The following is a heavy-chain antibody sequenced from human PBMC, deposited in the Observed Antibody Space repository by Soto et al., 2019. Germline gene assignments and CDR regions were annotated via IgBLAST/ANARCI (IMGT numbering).Heavy chain of an antibody. CDR2: ISHSGST. D-gene: IGHD4-4*01. CDR1: GGSFSAYY. V-gene: IGHV4-34*01. J-gene: IGHJ4*02. Sequence: TSETLSLTCSVYGGSFSAYYWSWIRQPPGKGLEWIGEISHSGSTNYNPSLKSRVTISVDTSKNQFSLKLTSVTAADTAVYYCARHRDASTVDSWGQGTLVTVSS. CDR3: ARHRDASTVDS.